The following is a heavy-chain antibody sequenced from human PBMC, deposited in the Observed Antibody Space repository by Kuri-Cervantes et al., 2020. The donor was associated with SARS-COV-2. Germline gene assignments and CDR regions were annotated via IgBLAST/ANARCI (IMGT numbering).Heavy chain of an antibody. CDR1: GGSFSGYY. V-gene: IGHV4-34*01. CDR2: INHSGST. D-gene: IGHD1-14*01. Sequence: GSLRLSCAVYGGSFSGYYWSWIRQPPGKGLEWIGEINHSGSTNYNPSLKSRATISVDTSKNQFSLKLSSVTAADTAVYYCARVRSYYYGMDVWGQGTTVTVSS. J-gene: IGHJ6*02. CDR3: ARVRSYYYGMDV.